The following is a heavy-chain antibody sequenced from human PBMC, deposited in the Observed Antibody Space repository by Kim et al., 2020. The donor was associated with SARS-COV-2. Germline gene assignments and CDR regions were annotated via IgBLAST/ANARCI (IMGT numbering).Heavy chain of an antibody. CDR1: GFIFSDLA. J-gene: IGHJ6*02. CDR2: ISENGGST. Sequence: GGSLRLSCTDSGFIFSDLAMSWVRQAPGKGLEWVSVISENGGSTYFAESVNGRFTISRDNSKNTLYLQMNNLRVEDTAIYYCGKGHAMDVWGQGTTVTVSS. CDR3: GKGHAMDV. V-gene: IGHV3-23*01.